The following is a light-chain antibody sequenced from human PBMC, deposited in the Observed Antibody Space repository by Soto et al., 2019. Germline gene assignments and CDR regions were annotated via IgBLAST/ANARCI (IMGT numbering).Light chain of an antibody. J-gene: IGKJ2*01. CDR2: RAS. Sequence: MTQSPATLSVSLGDRATISCRASQTISSRVAWYQQIPGKTPRLLIYRASTLESGVPLRFSGSGSGTEFTLTISSLQSEDFAVYYCQHYDDESYTFGQGTKVDIK. CDR1: QTISSR. V-gene: IGKV1-5*03. CDR3: QHYDDESYT.